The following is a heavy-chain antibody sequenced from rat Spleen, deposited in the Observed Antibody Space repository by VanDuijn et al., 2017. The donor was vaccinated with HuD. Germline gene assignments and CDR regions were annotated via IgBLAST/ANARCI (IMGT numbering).Heavy chain of an antibody. D-gene: IGHD1-10*01. J-gene: IGHJ2*01. V-gene: IGHV5-25*01. CDR3: ARGEQLEGYLDY. CDR1: GFTFSNYD. CDR2: ISTSGGST. Sequence: EVQLVESGGGLVQPGRSLKLSCAVSGFTFSNYDMAWVRQAPTKGLEWVASISTSGGSTYYRVSVKGRFTVSRDNAKSTLYLQMESLRSEDTDTYYCARGEQLEGYLDYWGQGVMVTVSS.